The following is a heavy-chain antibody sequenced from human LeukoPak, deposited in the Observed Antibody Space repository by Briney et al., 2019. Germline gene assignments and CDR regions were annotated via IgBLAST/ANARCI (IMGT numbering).Heavy chain of an antibody. J-gene: IGHJ4*02. D-gene: IGHD3-3*01. CDR2: IYYSGST. Sequence: SETLSLTCTVSGGSLSSYYWSWIRQPPGKGLEWIGYIYYSGSTNYNPSLKSRVTISVDTSKNQFSLKLSSVTAADTAVYYCATLTIFGALDYWGQGTLVTVSS. CDR3: ATLTIFGALDY. CDR1: GGSLSSYY. V-gene: IGHV4-59*01.